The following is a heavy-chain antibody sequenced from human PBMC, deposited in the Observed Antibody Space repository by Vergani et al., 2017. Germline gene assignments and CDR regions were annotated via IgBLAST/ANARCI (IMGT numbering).Heavy chain of an antibody. Sequence: EVQLVESGGGLVQPGGSLRLSCAASGFTFSSYWMSWVRQAPGKGLEWVANIKQDGSEKYYVDSVKGRFTISRDNAKISLYLQMNSLRAEDTAVYYCARVSGYDFWSGYYLDYWGQGTLVTVSS. V-gene: IGHV3-7*01. CDR3: ARVSGYDFWSGYYLDY. D-gene: IGHD3-3*01. CDR1: GFTFSSYW. J-gene: IGHJ4*02. CDR2: IKQDGSEK.